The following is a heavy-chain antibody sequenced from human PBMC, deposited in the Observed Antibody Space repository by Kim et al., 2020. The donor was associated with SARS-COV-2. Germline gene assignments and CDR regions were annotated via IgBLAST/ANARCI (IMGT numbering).Heavy chain of an antibody. CDR3: ARDHGYNYPDDYYYYGMDV. D-gene: IGHD5-12*01. J-gene: IGHJ6*02. CDR1: GYTFTSYA. V-gene: IGHV1-3*01. Sequence: ASVKVSCKASGYTFTSYAMHWVRQAPGQRLEWMGWINAGNGNTKYSQKFQGRVTITRDTSASTAYMELSSLRSEDTAVYYCARDHGYNYPDDYYYYGMDVWGQGTTVTVSS. CDR2: INAGNGNT.